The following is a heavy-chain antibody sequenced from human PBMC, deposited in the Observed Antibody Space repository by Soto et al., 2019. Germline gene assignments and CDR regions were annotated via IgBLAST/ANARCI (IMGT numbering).Heavy chain of an antibody. CDR3: ARPDCGGNWYCDR. V-gene: IGHV1-69*08. Sequence: QDQLVQSGAEVKKPGSSVKVSCKASGGTFSSHTFSWVRQAPGQGLEWMGRIIPALGTATYAQKFQGRVTITADESATTVYMELNSLRSEDTAVYYCARPDCGGNWYCDRRGRGTMVNVSS. J-gene: IGHJ2*01. CDR2: IIPALGTA. CDR1: GGTFSSHT. D-gene: IGHD4-17*01.